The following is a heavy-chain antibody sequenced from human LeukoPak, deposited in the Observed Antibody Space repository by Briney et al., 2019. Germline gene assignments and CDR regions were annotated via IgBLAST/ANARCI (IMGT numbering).Heavy chain of an antibody. D-gene: IGHD6-19*01. Sequence: SETLSLTCTVSGGSISSSSYYWGWIRQPPGKGLEWIGSIYYSGSTYYNPSLKSRVTISVDTSKNQFSLKLSSVTAADTAVYYCARGEQWPVLENAFDIWGQGTVVTVSS. J-gene: IGHJ3*02. V-gene: IGHV4-39*07. CDR1: GGSISSSSYY. CDR2: IYYSGST. CDR3: ARGEQWPVLENAFDI.